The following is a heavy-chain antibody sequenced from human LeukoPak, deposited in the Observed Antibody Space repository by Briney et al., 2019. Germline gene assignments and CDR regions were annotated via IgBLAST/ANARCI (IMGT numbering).Heavy chain of an antibody. CDR3: ARDSLALKSPTSYFDY. Sequence: LAGGSLKLSCVASGFTFSSYGMSWVRQAPGKGLEWVSFIRDSGGSTYYADSVKGRFTISRDNPKNTLYLEMNSLRAEDTAVYYCARDSLALKSPTSYFDYWGQGTLVTVSS. D-gene: IGHD3-3*02. V-gene: IGHV3-23*01. J-gene: IGHJ4*02. CDR1: GFTFSSYG. CDR2: IRDSGGST.